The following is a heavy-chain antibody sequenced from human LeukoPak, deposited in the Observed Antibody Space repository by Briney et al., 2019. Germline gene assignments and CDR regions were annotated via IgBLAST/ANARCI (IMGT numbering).Heavy chain of an antibody. CDR3: VRMSYYENSGYSPFDS. V-gene: IGHV4-39*01. Sequence: SETLSLTCTVSGGSISSSDYYWGWIRQPPGKGLEWIGTIYYSATSYYSGTSYFNPSLKSRVTISVDTPKNQFSLKLTSVTAADTAIYYCVRMSYYENSGYSPFDSWGQGTLFTVSS. J-gene: IGHJ4*02. CDR1: GGSISSSDYY. D-gene: IGHD3-22*01. CDR2: IYYSATSYYSGTS.